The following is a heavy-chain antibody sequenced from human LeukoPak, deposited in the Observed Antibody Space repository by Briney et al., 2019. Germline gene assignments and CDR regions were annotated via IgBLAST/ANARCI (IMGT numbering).Heavy chain of an antibody. V-gene: IGHV4-39*01. Sequence: PSETLSLTCTVSGGSISSSSYYWGWIRQPPGTGLEWIGSIYYSGSTYYNPSLKGRVTISVATSKNQFSLKLSSVTAADTAVYYCASQYPDYVARTVDYWSQGTLVTVSS. D-gene: IGHD4-17*01. CDR2: IYYSGST. CDR3: ASQYPDYVARTVDY. J-gene: IGHJ4*02. CDR1: GGSISSSSYY.